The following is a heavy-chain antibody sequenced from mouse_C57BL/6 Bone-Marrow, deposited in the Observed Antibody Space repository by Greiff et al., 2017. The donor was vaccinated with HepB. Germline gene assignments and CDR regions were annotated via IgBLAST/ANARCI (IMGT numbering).Heavy chain of an antibody. V-gene: IGHV14-3*01. CDR3: ARERNKLYYFDY. J-gene: IGHJ2*01. Sequence: VQLQQPGAELVRPGTSVKLSCKASGYTFTSYWMHWVKQRPEQGLEWIGRIDPANGNTKYAPKFQGKATITADTSSNTAYLQLSSLTSEDTAIYYCARERNKLYYFDYWGQGTTLTVSS. CDR1: GYTFTSYW. CDR2: IDPANGNT.